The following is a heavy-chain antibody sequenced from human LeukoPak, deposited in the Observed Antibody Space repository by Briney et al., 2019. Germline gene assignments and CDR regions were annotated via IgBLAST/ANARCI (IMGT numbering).Heavy chain of an antibody. CDR3: ARERHKAAAGPSFDY. V-gene: IGHV3-53*01. D-gene: IGHD6-13*01. CDR2: IYSGGST. Sequence: GGSLRLSCAASGFTVSSNYMSWVRQAPGKGLEWVSVIYSGGSTYYADSVKGRFTISRDNSKNTLYLQMNSLRAEDTAVYYCARERHKAAAGPSFDYWGQGTLVTVSS. J-gene: IGHJ4*02. CDR1: GFTVSSNY.